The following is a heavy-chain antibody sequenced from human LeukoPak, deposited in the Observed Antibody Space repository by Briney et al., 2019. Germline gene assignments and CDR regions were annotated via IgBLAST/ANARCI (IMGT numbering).Heavy chain of an antibody. J-gene: IGHJ5*02. CDR3: ARNWFDP. CDR2: IYSGGST. V-gene: IGHV3-53*05. CDR1: GFTVSSDY. Sequence: GGSLRLSCAASGFTVSSDYMSWVRQAPGKGLEWVSVIYSGGSTYYADSVKGRFTISRDKSKNTVYLQMNSLRFEDTAMYYCARNWFDPWGQGTLVSVSS.